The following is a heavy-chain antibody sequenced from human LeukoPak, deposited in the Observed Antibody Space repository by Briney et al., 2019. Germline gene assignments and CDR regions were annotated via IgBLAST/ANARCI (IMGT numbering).Heavy chain of an antibody. CDR3: ARGGTVGVFGAFDI. J-gene: IGHJ3*02. V-gene: IGHV4-59*01. CDR1: GGTISTYY. CDR2: VYYSGST. D-gene: IGHD3-16*02. Sequence: KSSETLSLTCTVSGGTISTYYWSWIRQPPGKGLEWIGYVYYSGSTNYNPSLKSRVTISVDTSKNQFSLKLSSVTAADTAMFYCARGGTVGVFGAFDIWSQGTMVTVSS.